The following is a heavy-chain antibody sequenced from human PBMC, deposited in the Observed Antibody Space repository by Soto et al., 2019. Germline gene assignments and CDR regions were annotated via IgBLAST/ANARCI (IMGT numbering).Heavy chain of an antibody. CDR3: ARDGIGGTVFRGYLDY. J-gene: IGHJ4*02. D-gene: IGHD1-7*01. CDR1: GGIFHGYG. Sequence: PGGSLRLSCAVPGGIFHGYGMHWVRQAPGKGLEWVAIIRFDGSNEDYADSVKGRFTISRYNSKNTLYLQMNTLGAEDTAFYYCARDGIGGTVFRGYLDYWGRGTVVTVSS. V-gene: IGHV3-33*01. CDR2: IRFDGSNE.